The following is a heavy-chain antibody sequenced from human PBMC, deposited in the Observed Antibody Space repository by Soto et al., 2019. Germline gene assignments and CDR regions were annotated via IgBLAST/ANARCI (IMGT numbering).Heavy chain of an antibody. CDR3: ASSNVQIVASDHYYYMDV. CDR2: MNPNSGNT. Sequence: ASVKVSCKASGYTFTSYDINWVRQATGQGLEWMGWMNPNSGNTGYAQKFQGRVTMTRNTSISTAYMELSSLRSEHTAVYHCASSNVQIVASDHYYYMDVWGKGNTVNVS. J-gene: IGHJ6*03. CDR1: GYTFTSYD. D-gene: IGHD6-6*01. V-gene: IGHV1-8*01.